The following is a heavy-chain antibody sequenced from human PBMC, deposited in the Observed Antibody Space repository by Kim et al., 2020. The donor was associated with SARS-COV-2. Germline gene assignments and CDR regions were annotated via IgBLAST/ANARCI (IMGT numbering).Heavy chain of an antibody. CDR3: ARDRGTTVTPDYYYYGMDV. CDR1: GGSISSYY. V-gene: IGHV4-4*07. D-gene: IGHD4-17*01. CDR2: IYTSGST. Sequence: SETLSLTCTVSGGSISSYYWSWIRQPAGKGLEWIGRIYTSGSTNYNPSLKSRVTMSVDTSKNQFSLKLSSVTAADTAVYYCARDRGTTVTPDYYYYGMDVWGQGTTVTVSS. J-gene: IGHJ6*02.